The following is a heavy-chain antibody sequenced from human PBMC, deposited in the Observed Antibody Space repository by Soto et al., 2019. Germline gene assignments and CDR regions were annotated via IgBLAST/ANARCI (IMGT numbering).Heavy chain of an antibody. J-gene: IGHJ3*02. D-gene: IGHD3-10*01. CDR1: GGTFSSYT. V-gene: IGHV1-69*08. CDR2: IIPILGIA. Sequence: QVQLVQSGAEVKKPGSSVKVSCKASGGTFSSYTISWVRQAPGQGLEWMGRIIPILGIANYAQKFQGRVTITADKSTSTAYMELSSLRSEDTAVYSCARDVGTGDAFDIWGQGTMVTVSS. CDR3: ARDVGTGDAFDI.